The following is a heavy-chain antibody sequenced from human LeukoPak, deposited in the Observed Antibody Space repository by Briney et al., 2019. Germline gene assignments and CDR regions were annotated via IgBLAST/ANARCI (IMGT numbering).Heavy chain of an antibody. V-gene: IGHV3-23*01. CDR2: ISGSGSSS. CDR1: GFTFSNYA. D-gene: IGHD3-22*01. Sequence: PGGSLRLSCAASGFTFSNYAMTWVRQAPGMGLEWVSSISGSGSSSYYADSVKGRFTISRDNSKNTLYLQMNSLRAEDTAVYYCAKDGGDSSGYYLVYWGQGTLVTVSS. J-gene: IGHJ4*02. CDR3: AKDGGDSSGYYLVY.